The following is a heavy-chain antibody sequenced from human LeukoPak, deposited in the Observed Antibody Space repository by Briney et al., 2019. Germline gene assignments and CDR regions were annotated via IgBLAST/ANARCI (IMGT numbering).Heavy chain of an antibody. CDR3: ASDPPYTSSSAW. D-gene: IGHD2-2*01. Sequence: ASVKVSCKASGGTFSSYAISWVRQAPGQGLEWMGGIIPIFGTANYAQMFQERVTLTWDVSTSTAYMVLSSLRSEDTAIYYCASDPPYTSSSAWWGQGTLVTVSS. CDR2: IIPIFGTA. J-gene: IGHJ4*02. CDR1: GGTFSSYA. V-gene: IGHV1-69*13.